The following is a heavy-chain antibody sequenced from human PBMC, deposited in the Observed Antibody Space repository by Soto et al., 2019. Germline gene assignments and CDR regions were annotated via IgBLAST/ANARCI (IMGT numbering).Heavy chain of an antibody. CDR3: ARGRIVGPPFDS. CDR2: IWPDGSDK. Sequence: QVQLEESGGGVVQAGRSRRLSCEVSGFTFRNYGMHWVRQAPGKGPEWVASIWPDGSDKFYADSVKGRFTISRDNSRYSRNTLYLQMNSLRVEDTAIYYCARGRIVGPPFDSWGRGTLVTVSS. V-gene: IGHV3-33*01. D-gene: IGHD3-16*02. J-gene: IGHJ5*01. CDR1: GFTFRNYG.